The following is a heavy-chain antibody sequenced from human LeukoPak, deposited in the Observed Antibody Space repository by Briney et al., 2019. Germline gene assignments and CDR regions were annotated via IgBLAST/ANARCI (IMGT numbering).Heavy chain of an antibody. CDR3: ASRYCSSTSCYVGGY. J-gene: IGHJ4*02. D-gene: IGHD2-2*01. CDR1: GFTFSDYY. CDR2: ISSSGSTI. Sequence: GGSLRLSCAASGFTFSDYYMSWIRQAPGKGLEWVSYISSSGSTIYYADSVKGRFTISRDNAKNSLYLQMNSLRAEDTAVYYCASRYCSSTSCYVGGYWGQGTLVTVSS. V-gene: IGHV3-11*04.